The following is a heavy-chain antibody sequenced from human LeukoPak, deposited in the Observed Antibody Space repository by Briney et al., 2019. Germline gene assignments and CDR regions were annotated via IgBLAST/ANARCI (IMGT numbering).Heavy chain of an antibody. CDR2: INPGGGGT. V-gene: IGHV1-46*01. D-gene: IGHD1-7*01. J-gene: IGHJ4*02. CDR1: GYTFTNRK. CDR3: SRGNLFH. Sequence: ASVKDSLKTSGYTFTNRKIYSVREAPGQGLEWMGTINPGGGGTACAQKFQGRVTVSSDTSTSTVYMELSGLTSEDTAMYYCSRGNLFHWVQGTLVTVSS.